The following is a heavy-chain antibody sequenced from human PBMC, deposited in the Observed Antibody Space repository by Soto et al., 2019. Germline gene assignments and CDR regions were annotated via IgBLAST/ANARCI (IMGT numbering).Heavy chain of an antibody. Sequence: QVQLVQSGAEVKKPGSSVKVSCKASGGTFSSYAISWVRQAPGQGLEWMGGITPIFGTANYAQKFQGRVTITADESTSTAYMELSSLRSEDTAVYYCARDSGLRAVADYYYGMDVWGQGTTVTVSS. CDR2: ITPIFGTA. D-gene: IGHD6-19*01. V-gene: IGHV1-69*01. CDR3: ARDSGLRAVADYYYGMDV. J-gene: IGHJ6*02. CDR1: GGTFSSYA.